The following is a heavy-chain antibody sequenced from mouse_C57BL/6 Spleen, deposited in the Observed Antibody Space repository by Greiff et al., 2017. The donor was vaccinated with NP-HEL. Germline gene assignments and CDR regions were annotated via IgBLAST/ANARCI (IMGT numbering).Heavy chain of an antibody. J-gene: IGHJ4*01. CDR3: ARGWGSSSLAMDY. CDR1: GYTFTSYW. CDR2: INPSNGGT. Sequence: VQLQQPGTELVKPGASVKLSCKASGYTFTSYWMHWVKQRPGQGLEWIGNINPSNGGTNYNEKFKSKATLTVDKSSSTAYMQLSSLTSEDSAVYYCARGWGSSSLAMDYWGQGTSVTVSS. V-gene: IGHV1-53*01. D-gene: IGHD1-1*01.